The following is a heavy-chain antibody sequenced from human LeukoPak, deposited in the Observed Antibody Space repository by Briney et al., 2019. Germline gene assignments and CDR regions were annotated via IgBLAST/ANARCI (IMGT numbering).Heavy chain of an antibody. V-gene: IGHV5-51*01. CDR3: ARPDDLYYDSSGYYFLGAFDI. J-gene: IGHJ3*02. D-gene: IGHD3-22*01. Sequence: GESLKISCKGSGYNFTNYWIGWVRQMPGKGLEWMGITCLGDSYTRYSPSFQGQVTISADKSFSTAYLQWSSLKASDTAMYYCARPDDLYYDSSGYYFLGAFDIWGQGTMATVSS. CDR1: GYNFTNYW. CDR2: TCLGDSYT.